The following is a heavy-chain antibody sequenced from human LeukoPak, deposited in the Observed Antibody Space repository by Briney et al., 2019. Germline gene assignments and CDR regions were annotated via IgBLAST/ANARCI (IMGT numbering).Heavy chain of an antibody. V-gene: IGHV3-23*01. CDR1: GFTFSTYA. Sequence: GGSLILSCAASGFTFSTYAMSWVRQAPGKGLEWVSAISGSGGYTYYSDSVRGRFTISRDISKNTLYLQMSSLRAEDTAVYYCAKQQQVAYSYFDYWGQGTLVTVSS. J-gene: IGHJ4*02. D-gene: IGHD6-13*01. CDR2: ISGSGGYT. CDR3: AKQQQVAYSYFDY.